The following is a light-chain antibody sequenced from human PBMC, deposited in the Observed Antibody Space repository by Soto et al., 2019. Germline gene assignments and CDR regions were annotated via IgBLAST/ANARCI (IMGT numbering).Light chain of an antibody. Sequence: EIVLTQSPATLSLSPGERATLSCRASQNINTYLAWYQQKPGQAPRLLIDDASNRATGIPARFSGSGPGTDFTLTISSLEPEDFAVYYCQHRSNWHISFGQGTRLEIK. V-gene: IGKV3D-11*02. CDR1: QNINTY. J-gene: IGKJ5*01. CDR3: QHRSNWHIS. CDR2: DAS.